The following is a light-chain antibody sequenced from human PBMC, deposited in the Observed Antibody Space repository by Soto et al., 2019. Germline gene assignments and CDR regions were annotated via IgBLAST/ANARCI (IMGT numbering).Light chain of an antibody. V-gene: IGKV3-11*01. CDR2: DAS. CDR1: QIVSSD. CDR3: QQSRNWPPGIT. J-gene: IGKJ5*01. Sequence: EIVMTKSPGTLSVSPGERANLYGRSSQIVSSDLAWYHQKPGQAPRLLIYDASNRATGIPARFSGSGSGTDFTLTISSLETEDFAVYYCQQSRNWPPGITFGQGPRLELK.